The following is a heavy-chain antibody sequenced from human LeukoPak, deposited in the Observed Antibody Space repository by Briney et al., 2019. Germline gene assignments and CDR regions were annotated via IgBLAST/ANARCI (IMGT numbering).Heavy chain of an antibody. D-gene: IGHD3-10*01. V-gene: IGHV3-11*06. CDR3: ARDRHWFGEVTVSNFQH. Sequence: PGGSLRLSCAASGFTFSDYYMSWIRQAPGKGLEWVSYISSSSSYTNYADSVKGRFTISRDNAKNSLYLQMNSLRAEDTAVYYCARDRHWFGEVTVSNFQHWGQGTLVTVSS. CDR2: ISSSSSYT. J-gene: IGHJ1*01. CDR1: GFTFSDYY.